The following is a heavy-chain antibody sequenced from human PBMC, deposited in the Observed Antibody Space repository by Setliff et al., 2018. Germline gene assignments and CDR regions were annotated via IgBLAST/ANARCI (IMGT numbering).Heavy chain of an antibody. D-gene: IGHD3-10*01. V-gene: IGHV3-53*01. CDR3: ARDRGGTNPWFDP. CDR1: GLTVSTNY. Sequence: PGGSLRLSCAASGLTVSTNYVTWVRQAPGKGLEWVSLIFNDGSTYYADSVKGRFTISRDISTSTLYLHMNSLRAEDTAVYYCARDRGGTNPWFDPWGQGTLVTVSS. CDR2: IFNDGST. J-gene: IGHJ5*02.